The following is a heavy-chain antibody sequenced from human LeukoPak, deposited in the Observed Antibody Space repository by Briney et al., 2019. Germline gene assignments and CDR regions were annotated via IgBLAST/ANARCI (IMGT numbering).Heavy chain of an antibody. D-gene: IGHD3-10*01. CDR1: GGTFSSYA. CDR2: INPNSGGT. CDR3: SSWFGELASADY. V-gene: IGHV1-2*02. Sequence: RWASVKVSCKASGGTFSSYAISWVRQAPGQGLEWMGWINPNSGGTNYAQKFQGRVTMTRDTSISTAYMELSRLRSDDTAVYYCSSWFGELASADYWGQGTLVTVSS. J-gene: IGHJ4*02.